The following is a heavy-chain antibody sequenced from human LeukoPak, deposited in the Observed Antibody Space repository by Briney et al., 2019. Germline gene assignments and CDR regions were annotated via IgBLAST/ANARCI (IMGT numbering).Heavy chain of an antibody. Sequence: SETLSLTCAVYGGSFNGYYWSWIRQPPGKGLEWIGEINHSGSTNYNPSLKSRVTISVDTSKNQFSLKLSSVTAADTAVYYCARNVFTFDYWDQGTLVTVSS. J-gene: IGHJ4*02. D-gene: IGHD2-21*01. CDR3: ARNVFTFDY. V-gene: IGHV4-34*01. CDR2: INHSGST. CDR1: GGSFNGYY.